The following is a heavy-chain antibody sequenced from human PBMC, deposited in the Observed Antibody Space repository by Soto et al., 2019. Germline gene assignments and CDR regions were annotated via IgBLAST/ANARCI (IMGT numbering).Heavy chain of an antibody. CDR3: PTSIEARFDF. CDR1: GFIFCDYF. Sequence: GGSLRLSCTASGFIFCDYFMSWFRQVPGKGLEYIGLIRNKGYGESTEYAASVKGRFSISRDDSKSIVYLQMNSLKKEDTAVYYCPTSIEARFDFWGQGTPVTVSS. J-gene: IGHJ4*02. CDR2: IRNKGYGEST. V-gene: IGHV3-49*03.